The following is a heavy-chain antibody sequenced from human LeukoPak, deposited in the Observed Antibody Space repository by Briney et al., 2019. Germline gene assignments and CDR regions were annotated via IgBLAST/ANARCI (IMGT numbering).Heavy chain of an antibody. V-gene: IGHV4-59*01. J-gene: IGHJ5*02. CDR3: ARVFIPSRDSTPRVGWFDP. CDR1: GGSISSYY. Sequence: SETLSLTCTVSGGSISSYYWSWIRQSPGKGLEWIGYIYYSGSTNYNPSLKSRVTILVDMSKNQFSLKLNPVTAADTAVYYCARVFIPSRDSTPRVGWFDPWGQGTLVTVSS. D-gene: IGHD2-2*01. CDR2: IYYSGST.